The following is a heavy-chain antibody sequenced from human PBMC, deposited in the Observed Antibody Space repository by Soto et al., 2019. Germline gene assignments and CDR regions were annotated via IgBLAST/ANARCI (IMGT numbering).Heavy chain of an antibody. Sequence: GESLKISCKGSGYSFTSYWIGWVRQMPGKGLEWMGIIYPGDSDTRYSPSFQGQVTISADKSISTAYLQWSSLKASDTAMYYCARHGTSYSGYDLFDWFDPWGQGTLVTVS. D-gene: IGHD5-12*01. CDR2: IYPGDSDT. CDR1: GYSFTSYW. CDR3: ARHGTSYSGYDLFDWFDP. J-gene: IGHJ5*02. V-gene: IGHV5-51*01.